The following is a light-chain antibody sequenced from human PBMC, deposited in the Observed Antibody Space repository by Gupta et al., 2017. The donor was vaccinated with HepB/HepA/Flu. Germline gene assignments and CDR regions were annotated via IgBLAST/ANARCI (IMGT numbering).Light chain of an antibody. CDR1: RSDVGSYNL. V-gene: IGLV2-23*02. Sequence: QSALTQPASVSGSPGQSITISCTGTRSDVGSYNLVSWYQQHPGKAPKLMIYDVIKRPSGVSNRFSGSKSGNTASLTISGPQDEDEANYYCCSYECSSTLVFGGGTKLTVL. CDR2: DVI. CDR3: CSYECSSTLV. J-gene: IGLJ2*01.